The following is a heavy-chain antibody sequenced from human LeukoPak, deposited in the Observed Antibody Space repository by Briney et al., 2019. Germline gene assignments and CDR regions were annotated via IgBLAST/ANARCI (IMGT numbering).Heavy chain of an antibody. Sequence: SETLSLTCTVSGGPISSGGYYWSWIRQHPGKGLEWIGYIYYSGSTYYNPSLKSRVTISVDTSKNQFSLKLSSVTAADTAVYYCARVAAHGSFYFDYWGQGTLVTVSS. J-gene: IGHJ4*02. V-gene: IGHV4-31*03. CDR3: ARVAAHGSFYFDY. D-gene: IGHD3-3*02. CDR2: IYYSGST. CDR1: GGPISSGGYY.